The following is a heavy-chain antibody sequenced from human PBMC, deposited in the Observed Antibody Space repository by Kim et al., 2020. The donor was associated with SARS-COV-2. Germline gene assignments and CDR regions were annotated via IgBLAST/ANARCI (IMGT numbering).Heavy chain of an antibody. CDR1: EFSFSSYS. Sequence: GGSLRLSCAASEFSFSSYSMNWVRQAPGKGLEWVSSVISSTSYIYYADSLKGRFTISRDNAKNSLYLQMNSLRAEDTAIYYCARGIINRAASGTWYFDLWGRGTLVTVS. CDR3: ARGIINRAASGTWYFDL. CDR2: VISSTSYI. D-gene: IGHD1-26*01. J-gene: IGHJ2*01. V-gene: IGHV3-21*01.